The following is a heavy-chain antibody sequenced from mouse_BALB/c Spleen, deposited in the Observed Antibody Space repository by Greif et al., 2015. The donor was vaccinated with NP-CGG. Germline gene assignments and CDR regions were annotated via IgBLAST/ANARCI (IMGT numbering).Heavy chain of an antibody. CDR3: ARLGTTATHFDY. V-gene: IGHV5-12-2*01. J-gene: IGHJ2*01. D-gene: IGHD1-2*01. CDR2: ISNGGGST. CDR1: GFTFSSYT. Sequence: EVKLMESGGGLVQPGGSLKLSCAASGFTFSSYTMSWVRQTPEKRLEWVAYISNGGGSTYYPDTVKGRFTISRDNAKNTLYLQMSSLKSEDTAMYYCARLGTTATHFDYWGQGTTLTVSS.